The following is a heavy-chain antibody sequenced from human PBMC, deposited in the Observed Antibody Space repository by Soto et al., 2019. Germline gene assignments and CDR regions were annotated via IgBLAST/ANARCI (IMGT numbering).Heavy chain of an antibody. Sequence: ASVKVSCKASVYTFTSYDINWVRQATGQGLEWMGWMNPNSGNTGYAQKFQGRVTMTRNTSISTAYMELSSLRSEDTAVYYCAARLEITMVRGVPTTWGQGTLVTVSS. J-gene: IGHJ5*02. V-gene: IGHV1-8*01. CDR3: AARLEITMVRGVPTT. D-gene: IGHD3-10*01. CDR2: MNPNSGNT. CDR1: VYTFTSYD.